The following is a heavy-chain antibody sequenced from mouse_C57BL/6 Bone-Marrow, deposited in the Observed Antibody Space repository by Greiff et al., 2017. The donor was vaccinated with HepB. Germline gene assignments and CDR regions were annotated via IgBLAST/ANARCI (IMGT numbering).Heavy chain of an antibody. CDR2: IDPSDSYT. Sequence: VQLQQPGAELVRPGTSVKLSCKASGYTFTSYWMHWVKQRPGQGLEWIGVIDPSDSYTNYNQKFKGKATLTVDTSSSTAYMQLSSLTSEDSAVYYCARDGDYDGSWFAYWGQGTLVTVSA. CDR1: GYTFTSYW. CDR3: ARDGDYDGSWFAY. D-gene: IGHD2-4*01. V-gene: IGHV1-59*01. J-gene: IGHJ3*01.